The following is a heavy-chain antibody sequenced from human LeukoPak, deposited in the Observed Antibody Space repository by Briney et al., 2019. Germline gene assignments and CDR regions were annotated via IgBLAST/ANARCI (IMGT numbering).Heavy chain of an antibody. CDR1: GFTFSSYS. Sequence: GGSLRLSCATSGFTFSSYSMNWVRQAPGKGLEWVSVIYSGGSTYYADSVKGRFTISRDNSKNTLCLQMGSLRPEDMAVYYCARALIAARPDSLFDYWGQGTLVTVSS. D-gene: IGHD6-6*01. CDR2: IYSGGST. CDR3: ARALIAARPDSLFDY. V-gene: IGHV3-66*01. J-gene: IGHJ4*02.